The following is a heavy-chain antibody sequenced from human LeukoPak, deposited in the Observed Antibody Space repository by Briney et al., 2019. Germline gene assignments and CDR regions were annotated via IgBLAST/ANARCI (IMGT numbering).Heavy chain of an antibody. CDR2: IYTSGST. CDR1: GGSISSYY. CDR3: ARDIVLMVYASWFDP. J-gene: IGHJ5*02. Sequence: PSETLSLTCTVSGGSISSYYWSWIRQSAGKGLEWIGRIYTSGSTNYNPSLKSRVTMSVDTSKNQFSLKLSSVTAADTAVYYCARDIVLMVYASWFDPRGQGTLVTVSS. V-gene: IGHV4-4*07. D-gene: IGHD2-8*01.